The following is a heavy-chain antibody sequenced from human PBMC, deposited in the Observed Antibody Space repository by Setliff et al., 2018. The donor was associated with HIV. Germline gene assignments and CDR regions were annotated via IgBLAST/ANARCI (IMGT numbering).Heavy chain of an antibody. CDR3: ARDGEYQVLRYYYSGMDV. D-gene: IGHD2-2*01. CDR2: ISANNGNT. Sequence: GASVKVSCKGSGYTFTRYGISWVRQAPGQGLEWMGWISANNGNTKYAQRLQGRVTMTTDTSTSTAYMDLRSLRSDDTAVYFCARDGEYQVLRYYYSGMDVWGQGTTVTVSS. V-gene: IGHV1-18*01. J-gene: IGHJ6*02. CDR1: GYTFTRYG.